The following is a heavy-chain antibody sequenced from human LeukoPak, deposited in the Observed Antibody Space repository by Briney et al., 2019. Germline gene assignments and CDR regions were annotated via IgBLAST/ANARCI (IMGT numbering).Heavy chain of an antibody. V-gene: IGHV1-24*01. D-gene: IGHD3-22*01. CDR3: ATFDSSGYGVYYLDY. CDR2: FDPEDGET. J-gene: IGHJ4*02. CDR1: GYTLTELS. Sequence: ASVKVSCKVSGYTLTELSMHWVRQAPGKGLEWMGGFDPEDGETIYAQKFQGRVTMTEDTSTDTAYMELSSLRSEDTAVYYCATFDSSGYGVYYLDYWGQGTLVTVSS.